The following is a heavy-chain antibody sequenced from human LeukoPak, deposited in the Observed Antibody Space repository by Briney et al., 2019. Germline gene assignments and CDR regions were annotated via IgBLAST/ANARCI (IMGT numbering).Heavy chain of an antibody. V-gene: IGHV3-23*01. CDR1: GFTFSNYA. Sequence: GGSLGLPCAASGFTFSNYAMSWVRQAPGKGLEWVSAISGSGGSSYYADSVKGRFTISRDNSKNTLYLQMNSLRAGDTAVYYCARDRRIQLVNYYYYGMDVWGQGTTVTVSS. J-gene: IGHJ6*02. D-gene: IGHD5-18*01. CDR3: ARDRRIQLVNYYYYGMDV. CDR2: ISGSGGSS.